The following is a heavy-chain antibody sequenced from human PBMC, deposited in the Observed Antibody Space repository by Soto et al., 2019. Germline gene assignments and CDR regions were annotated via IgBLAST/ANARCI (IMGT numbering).Heavy chain of an antibody. D-gene: IGHD2-2*01. V-gene: IGHV1-46*01. Sequence: ASVKVSCKASGYIFTGYHMHWVRQAPGQGLQWMGIINPGGGRTAYAQKFQGRVTLTRDMSTSTVYMELTSLTYDDTAVYYCARDVSGPGATYVMDVWGQGTTVTVSS. J-gene: IGHJ6*02. CDR2: INPGGGRT. CDR3: ARDVSGPGATYVMDV. CDR1: GYIFTGYH.